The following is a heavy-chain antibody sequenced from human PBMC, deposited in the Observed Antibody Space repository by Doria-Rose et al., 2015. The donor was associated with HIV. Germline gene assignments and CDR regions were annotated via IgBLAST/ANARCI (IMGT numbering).Heavy chain of an antibody. Sequence: SNAWMNWVHQAPGKGLEWVGRIKSKPDGGTTEYAAPVKGRFSISRDDSKNTLSLQMNILKTEDTAVYYCTTDRFFPSWGQGTMVTVSS. J-gene: IGHJ3*01. V-gene: IGHV3-15*07. CDR3: TTDRFFPS. CDR1: SNAW. CDR2: IKSKPDGGTT. D-gene: IGHD3-16*01.